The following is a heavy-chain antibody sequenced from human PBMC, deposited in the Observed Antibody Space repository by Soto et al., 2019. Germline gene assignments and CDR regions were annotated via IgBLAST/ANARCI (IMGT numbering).Heavy chain of an antibody. D-gene: IGHD6-13*01. V-gene: IGHV1-69*01. CDR1: GDLFNNHA. CDR3: AASSAIAAAGYFKF. Sequence: QVQLVQSGAEVKEPGSSVKVSCKASGDLFNNHAFNWVRQAPGQGLEWMGRISPVFSTTNYAQKFQGRVTIGADELTTVVYLEVNNLESDDSAIYYCAASSAIAAAGYFKFWGQGTLVTVSP. CDR2: ISPVFSTT. J-gene: IGHJ4*02.